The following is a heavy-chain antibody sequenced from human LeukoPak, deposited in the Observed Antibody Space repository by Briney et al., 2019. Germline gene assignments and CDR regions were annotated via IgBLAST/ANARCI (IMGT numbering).Heavy chain of an antibody. D-gene: IGHD5-24*01. V-gene: IGHV3-7*01. Sequence: GGSLRLSCVNSGFTFSSYWMTWIRQAPGQGLEWVAKINPDGSETYYLDSVKGRFTISRDNAKRSLYLQMNSLRVEDTAVYYCARDDGIRTVDYWGQGTLVTVSS. CDR1: GFTFSSYW. J-gene: IGHJ4*02. CDR3: ARDDGIRTVDY. CDR2: INPDGSET.